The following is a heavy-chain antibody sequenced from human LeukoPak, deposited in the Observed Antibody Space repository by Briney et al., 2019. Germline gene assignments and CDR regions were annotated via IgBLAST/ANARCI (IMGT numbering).Heavy chain of an antibody. CDR1: GFTFSNYW. D-gene: IGHD2-8*01. J-gene: IGHJ3*01. V-gene: IGHV3-74*01. CDR2: LYGDGTNI. CDR3: ARSQSGVFDV. Sequence: PGGSLRLSCVASGFTFSNYWMQWVRQVPGKGLVWVSRLYGDGTNIIYADSVKGRFTTSRDNAENTLYLQMNSPRAEDTALYYCARSQSGVFDVWGQGTMVTVSS.